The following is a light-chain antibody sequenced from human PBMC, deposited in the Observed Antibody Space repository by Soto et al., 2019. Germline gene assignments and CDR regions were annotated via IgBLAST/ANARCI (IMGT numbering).Light chain of an antibody. CDR1: QSVSSTY. Sequence: EIVLTQSPGTLSLSPGERATLSCRASQSVSSTYLAWYQQKPGQAPRLLIYAASTRATGIPARFSGSGSGADFALTISSLEPEDFAVYYCQQRSNWPPITFGQGTRLEI. CDR2: AAS. J-gene: IGKJ5*01. CDR3: QQRSNWPPIT. V-gene: IGKV3D-20*02.